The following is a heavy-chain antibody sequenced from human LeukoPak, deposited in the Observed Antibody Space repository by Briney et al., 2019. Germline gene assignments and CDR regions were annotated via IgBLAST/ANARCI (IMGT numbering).Heavy chain of an antibody. V-gene: IGHV3-66*01. CDR1: GFNVSDIY. J-gene: IGHJ4*02. CDR3: TTDPDYSGYDPRFGY. CDR2: IYRGGST. D-gene: IGHD5-12*01. Sequence: GGSLRLSCAASGFNVSDIYVSWVRQAPAKGLEWVSVIYRGGSTYYADSVKGRFTISRDNSKNTLYLQMNSLKSEDTAVYYCTTDPDYSGYDPRFGYWGQGTLVTVSS.